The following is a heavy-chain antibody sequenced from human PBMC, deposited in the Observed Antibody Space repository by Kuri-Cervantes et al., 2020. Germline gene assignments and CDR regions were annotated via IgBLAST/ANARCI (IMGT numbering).Heavy chain of an antibody. D-gene: IGHD4-17*01. Sequence: GESLKISCAASGFTFSSYSMNWVRQAPGKGLEWVSYISSSSSTIYYADSVKGRFTISRDNAKNSLYLQMNSLRVEDTAVYYCAREERQYGDYVFDYWGQGTLVTVSS. J-gene: IGHJ4*02. CDR1: GFTFSSYS. CDR2: ISSSSSTI. V-gene: IGHV3-48*01. CDR3: AREERQYGDYVFDY.